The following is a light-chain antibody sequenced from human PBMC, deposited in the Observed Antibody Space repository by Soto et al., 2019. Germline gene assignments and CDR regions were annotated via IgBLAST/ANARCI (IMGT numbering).Light chain of an antibody. Sequence: DIQMTQSPSTLSASVGDRVTITCRTSQNIRNWLAWYQQRPGKAPSLLIYGATTLESGVPSRFSGSGSGTEFSLSISSLLPDDFATYYCQKYDDYFGGGTRVELK. CDR2: GAT. V-gene: IGKV1-5*01. J-gene: IGKJ4*01. CDR1: QNIRNW. CDR3: QKYDDY.